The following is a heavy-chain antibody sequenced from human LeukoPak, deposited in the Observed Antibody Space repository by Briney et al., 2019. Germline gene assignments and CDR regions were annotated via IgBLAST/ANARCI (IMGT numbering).Heavy chain of an antibody. J-gene: IGHJ4*02. Sequence: PPETLSLTCAVYGGSFSGYYWSWIRQPPGKGLEWIGEINHSGSTNYNPSLKSRVTISVDTSKNQFSLKLSSVTAADTAVYYCARDGSYYGSGSYPFDYWGQGTLVTVSS. D-gene: IGHD3-10*01. CDR3: ARDGSYYGSGSYPFDY. CDR2: INHSGST. CDR1: GGSFSGYY. V-gene: IGHV4-34*01.